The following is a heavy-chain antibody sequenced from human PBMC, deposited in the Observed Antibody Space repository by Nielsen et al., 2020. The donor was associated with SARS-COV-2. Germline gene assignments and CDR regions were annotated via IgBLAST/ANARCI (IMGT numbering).Heavy chain of an antibody. Sequence: GSLRLSCAVYGGSFSGYYWSWIRQPPGKGLEWTGEINHSGSTNYNPSLKSRVTISVDTSKNQFSLKLSSVTAADTAVYYCARGLGPSDYWGQGTLVTVSS. J-gene: IGHJ4*02. CDR2: INHSGST. CDR1: GGSFSGYY. CDR3: ARGLGPSDY. V-gene: IGHV4-34*01. D-gene: IGHD7-27*01.